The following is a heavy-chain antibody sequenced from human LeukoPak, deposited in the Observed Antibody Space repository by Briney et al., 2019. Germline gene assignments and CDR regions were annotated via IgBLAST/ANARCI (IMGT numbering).Heavy chain of an antibody. Sequence: PSETLSLTCAVSGGSISSSNWWSWVRQPPGKGLEWIGEIYHSGSTYYNPSLKSRVSISVDRSKTQFSLKLSSVTAADTAVYYCASVSVYFYYMDVWGKGTTVTVSS. J-gene: IGHJ6*03. D-gene: IGHD2/OR15-2a*01. CDR1: GGSISSSNW. CDR3: ASVSVYFYYMDV. CDR2: IYHSGST. V-gene: IGHV4-4*02.